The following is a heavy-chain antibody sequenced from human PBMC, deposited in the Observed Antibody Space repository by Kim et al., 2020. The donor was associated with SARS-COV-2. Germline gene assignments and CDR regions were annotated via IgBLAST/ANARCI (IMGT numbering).Heavy chain of an antibody. CDR2: IYYSGST. Sequence: SETLSLTCTISGGSISSYYWSWIRQPPGKGLEWIGYIYYSGSTNYNPSLKSRVTISVDTSKNQFSLKLSSVTAADTAVYYCARGTRGSIKTFDYWGQGTLVTVSS. D-gene: IGHD3-10*01. J-gene: IGHJ4*02. CDR1: GGSISSYY. V-gene: IGHV4-59*01. CDR3: ARGTRGSIKTFDY.